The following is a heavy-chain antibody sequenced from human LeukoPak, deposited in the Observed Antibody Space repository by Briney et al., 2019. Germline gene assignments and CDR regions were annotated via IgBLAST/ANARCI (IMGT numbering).Heavy chain of an antibody. CDR3: ASLNDAFDI. V-gene: IGHV3-30-3*01. Sequence: GGSLRLSCAASGFTISSYAMHWVRQAPGKGLEWVAVISYDGSNKYYADSVKGRFTISRDNSKNTLYLQMNSLRAEDTAVYYCASLNDAFDIWGQGTMVTVSS. CDR2: ISYDGSNK. CDR1: GFTISSYA. J-gene: IGHJ3*02.